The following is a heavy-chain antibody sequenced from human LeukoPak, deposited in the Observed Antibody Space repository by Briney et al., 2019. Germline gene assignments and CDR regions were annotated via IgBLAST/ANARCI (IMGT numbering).Heavy chain of an antibody. J-gene: IGHJ4*02. Sequence: PGGSLRLSCATSGFTFSSNWMSWVRHVPGRGLDWVANIKPDGSAEYYAASVKGRFTVSRDNAENSLYLQMNSLRVEDTAVYYCARDLGYCTNGVCHTRFDYWGQGTLVAVSS. V-gene: IGHV3-7*01. CDR1: GFTFSSNW. D-gene: IGHD2-8*01. CDR3: ARDLGYCTNGVCHTRFDY. CDR2: IKPDGSAE.